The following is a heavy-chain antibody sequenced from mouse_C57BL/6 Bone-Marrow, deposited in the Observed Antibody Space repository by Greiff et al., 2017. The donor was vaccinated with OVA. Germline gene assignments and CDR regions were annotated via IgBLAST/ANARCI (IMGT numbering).Heavy chain of an antibody. CDR2: IYPRDGST. J-gene: IGHJ4*01. Sequence: QVQLQQSDAELVKPGASVKISCKASGYTFTNHTIHWMKQRPEQGLEWIGNIYPRDGSTKYNEKFKGKATLTADKSSSTAYMQLNSLTSEDFAVCFFYAMDYWGQGTSVTGSS. V-gene: IGHV1-78*01. CDR3: YAMDY. CDR1: GYTFTNHT.